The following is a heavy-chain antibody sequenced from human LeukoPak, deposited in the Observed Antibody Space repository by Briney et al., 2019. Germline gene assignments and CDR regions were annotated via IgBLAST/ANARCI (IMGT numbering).Heavy chain of an antibody. CDR2: ISYDGNNE. CDR1: GFFFNSYS. Sequence: GGSLRLSCAASGFFFNSYSMHWVRQAPGKGLEWVALISYDGNNEYYADSVKGRFTISRDNSKNTLYLQTNSLRLEDTAVYYCARVMYTYDSSGSHFDHWGQGTLVTVSS. D-gene: IGHD3-22*01. J-gene: IGHJ4*02. V-gene: IGHV3-30-3*01. CDR3: ARVMYTYDSSGSHFDH.